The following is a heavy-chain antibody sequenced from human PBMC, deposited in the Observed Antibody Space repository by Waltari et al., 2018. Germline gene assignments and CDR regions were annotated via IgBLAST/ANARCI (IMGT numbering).Heavy chain of an antibody. D-gene: IGHD3-3*01. V-gene: IGHV1-8*01. CDR1: GYTFTSYD. CDR2: MKPNGGNT. J-gene: IGHJ4*02. CDR3: ARGQRNVYPFGVVIGYYFDY. Sequence: QVQLVQSGAEVKKPGASVKVSCKASGYTFTSYDINWVRQATGQGLEWMGWMKPNGGNTVDAQKFQGRVTMTRNTSISTAYMELSSRRSEDTAVYYCARGQRNVYPFGVVIGYYFDYWGQGTLVTVSS.